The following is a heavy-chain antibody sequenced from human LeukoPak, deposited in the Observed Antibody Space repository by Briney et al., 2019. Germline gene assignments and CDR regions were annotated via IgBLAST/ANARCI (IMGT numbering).Heavy chain of an antibody. Sequence: PSETLSLTCTVSGGSISSGDYYWSWFRHPPGKGLEWIGYIYYSGSTNYNPSLKSRVTISVDTSKNQFSLKLSSVTAADTAVYYCARDGSLLRGFDYWGQGTLVTVSS. D-gene: IGHD3-10*01. CDR3: ARDGSLLRGFDY. J-gene: IGHJ4*02. V-gene: IGHV4-61*08. CDR2: IYYSGST. CDR1: GGSISSGDYY.